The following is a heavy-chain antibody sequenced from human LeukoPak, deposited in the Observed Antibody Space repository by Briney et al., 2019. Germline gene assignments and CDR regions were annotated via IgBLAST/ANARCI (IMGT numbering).Heavy chain of an antibody. V-gene: IGHV3-30-3*01. CDR2: ISYDGSNK. D-gene: IGHD1-1*01. J-gene: IGHJ4*02. CDR1: GFTFSSYA. CDR3: ARGGNWLDY. Sequence: GGSLRLSCAASGFTFSSYAMHWVRQAPGKGLEWVAVISYDGSNKYYADSVKGRFTISRDNSKNTLYLQMNSLRAEDTAVYYCARGGNWLDYWGQGTLVTVSS.